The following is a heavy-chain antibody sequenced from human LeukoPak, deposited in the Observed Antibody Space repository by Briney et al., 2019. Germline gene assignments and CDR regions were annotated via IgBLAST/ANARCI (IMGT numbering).Heavy chain of an antibody. Sequence: GASVKVSCKASGYTFTSYYMHWVRQAPGQGLEWMGIINPSGGSTSYAQKFQGRVTMTRDTSTSTVYMELSSLRSEDTAVYYCARDRGSIAARSHYYYGMDVWGQGTTVTVSS. CDR3: ARDRGSIAARSHYYYGMDV. CDR2: INPSGGST. D-gene: IGHD6-6*01. J-gene: IGHJ6*02. V-gene: IGHV1-46*01. CDR1: GYTFTSYY.